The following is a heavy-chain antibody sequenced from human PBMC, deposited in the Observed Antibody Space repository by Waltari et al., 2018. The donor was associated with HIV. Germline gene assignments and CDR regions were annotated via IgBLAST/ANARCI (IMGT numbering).Heavy chain of an antibody. CDR2: IWYDGSKK. Sequence: VQLEESGGGVVQPGRSRRLCCAASGFRVSGYGLHWVRQAPGKGLQWGAVIWYDGSKKEYSDSVKGRFTISKDNSKNTLFLQMNSLRVDDTAVYFCARVPFASSWSADSFDVWGPGTRITVSS. J-gene: IGHJ3*01. V-gene: IGHV3-33*01. CDR3: ARVPFASSWSADSFDV. D-gene: IGHD6-13*01. CDR1: GFRVSGYG.